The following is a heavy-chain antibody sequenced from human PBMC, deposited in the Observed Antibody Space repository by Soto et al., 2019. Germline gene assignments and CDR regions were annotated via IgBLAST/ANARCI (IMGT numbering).Heavy chain of an antibody. V-gene: IGHV4-31*03. Sequence: QVQLQESGPGLVKPSQTLSLSCTVSGGSLSCGGYYWSWIRQHPGKGLEWIGFIYYSGSTYYNPSLKSRVTISVDTSQNQFSLKLSSVTAADTAVYYCARDTQRGYSGYFDSWGQGTLVTVSS. CDR1: GGSLSCGGYY. CDR2: IYYSGST. J-gene: IGHJ4*02. CDR3: ARDTQRGYSGYFDS. D-gene: IGHD5-12*01.